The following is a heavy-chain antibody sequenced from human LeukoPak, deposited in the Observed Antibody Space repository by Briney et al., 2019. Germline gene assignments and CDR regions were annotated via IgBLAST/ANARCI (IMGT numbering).Heavy chain of an antibody. J-gene: IGHJ3*02. CDR2: ISDDGRSK. CDR1: GFTVSSNY. Sequence: GGSLRLSGGAAGFTVSSNYLKWVRQGPGKGLEWVAVISDDGRSKFYAHSVKGRFTISRDNSKNTLFLQINSLRPEDTAVYYCARVDDLDAFDIWGQGTLVTVSS. D-gene: IGHD2-2*03. V-gene: IGHV3-30*03. CDR3: ARVDDLDAFDI.